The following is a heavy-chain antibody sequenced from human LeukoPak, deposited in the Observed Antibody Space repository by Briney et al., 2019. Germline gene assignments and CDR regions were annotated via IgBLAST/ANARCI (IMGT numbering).Heavy chain of an antibody. CDR3: ARDWVGYCSSTSCRFDY. J-gene: IGHJ4*02. V-gene: IGHV3-21*01. Sequence: GGSLRLSCAASAFTFSSYSMNWVRQAPGKGLEWVSSISSSSSYIYYADSVKGRFTISRDNAKNSLYLKMNSLRAEDTAVYYCARDWVGYCSSTSCRFDYWGQGTLVTVSS. CDR2: ISSSSSYI. D-gene: IGHD2-2*01. CDR1: AFTFSSYS.